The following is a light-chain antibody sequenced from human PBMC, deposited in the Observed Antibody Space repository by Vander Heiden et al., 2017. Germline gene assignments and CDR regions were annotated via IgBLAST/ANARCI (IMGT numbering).Light chain of an antibody. V-gene: IGKV3-11*01. Sequence: EVFLTQSPATLSLSPGDTATLSCKASQSVDTFLAWYQQKPGQAPRLLIYDATNRASGIPARFSGGGSATDFTLTISSLQPEDFAVYYCQQCEAWPLSFGGGTKVEIK. CDR3: QQCEAWPLS. CDR1: QSVDTF. CDR2: DAT. J-gene: IGKJ4*01.